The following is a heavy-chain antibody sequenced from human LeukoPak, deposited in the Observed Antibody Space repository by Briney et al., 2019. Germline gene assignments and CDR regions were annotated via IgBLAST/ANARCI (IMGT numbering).Heavy chain of an antibody. J-gene: IGHJ4*02. D-gene: IGHD2-2*01. CDR2: IYYSGST. Sequence: SETLSLTCTVSGGSISSYYWSWIRQPPGKGLEWIGYIYYSGSTNYNPSLKSRVTISVDTSKNQFSLKLSSVAAADTAVYYCARDCSSTSCFDYRGQGTLVTVSS. CDR3: ARDCSSTSCFDY. CDR1: GGSISSYY. V-gene: IGHV4-59*01.